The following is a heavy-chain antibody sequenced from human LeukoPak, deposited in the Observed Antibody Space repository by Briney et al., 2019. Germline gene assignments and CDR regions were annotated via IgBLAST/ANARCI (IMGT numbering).Heavy chain of an antibody. J-gene: IGHJ4*02. CDR1: GYSISSGYY. CDR3: ARVRYNYGDSDY. Sequence: SETLSLTCAVSGYSISSGYYWGWIRQPPGKALEWIGTIYHKGNTYYNPSLKSRVTISVDTSKNQFSLKLSSVTAADTAVYYCARVRYNYGDSDYWGQGTLVTVSS. V-gene: IGHV4-38-2*01. D-gene: IGHD5-18*01. CDR2: IYHKGNT.